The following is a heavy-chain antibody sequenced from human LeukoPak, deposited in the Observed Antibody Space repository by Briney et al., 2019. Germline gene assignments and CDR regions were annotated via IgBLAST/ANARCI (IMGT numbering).Heavy chain of an antibody. V-gene: IGHV4-61*08. CDR1: GGSISSGGYY. Sequence: PSQTLSLTCTVSGGSISSGGYYWSWIRQHPGKGLEWIGYIYYSGSTNYNPSLKSRVTISLDMSKNQFSLKLSSLTAGDTAVYYCASSRGTYSGGYFDYWGQGTLVTVSS. J-gene: IGHJ4*02. D-gene: IGHD1-26*01. CDR2: IYYSGST. CDR3: ASSRGTYSGGYFDY.